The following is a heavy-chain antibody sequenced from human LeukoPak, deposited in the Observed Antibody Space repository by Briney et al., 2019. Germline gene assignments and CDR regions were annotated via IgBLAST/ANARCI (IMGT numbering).Heavy chain of an antibody. V-gene: IGHV1-46*01. Sequence: GASVTVSFKASGYTFTSYYMHWVRQAPGQGLEWMGIINPSGGSTSYAQKFQGRVTMTRDTSTSTVYMELSSLRSEDTAVYYCASGGGDGYSDFDYWGQGTLVTVSS. D-gene: IGHD5-24*01. CDR3: ASGGGDGYSDFDY. CDR1: GYTFTSYY. J-gene: IGHJ4*02. CDR2: INPSGGST.